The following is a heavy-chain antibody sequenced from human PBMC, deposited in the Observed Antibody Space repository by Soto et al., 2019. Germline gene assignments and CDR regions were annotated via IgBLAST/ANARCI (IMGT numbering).Heavy chain of an antibody. CDR3: ARRVYHYGSGSLNYYYGMDV. CDR2: IKQDGSEK. Sequence: PGGSLRLSCAASGFTFSSYWMSWVRQAPGKGLEWVANIKQDGSEKYYVDSVKGRFTISRDNAKNSLYLQMNSLRAEDMAVYYCARRVYHYGSGSLNYYYGMDVWGQGTTVTVSS. CDR1: GFTFSSYW. V-gene: IGHV3-7*01. J-gene: IGHJ6*02. D-gene: IGHD3-10*01.